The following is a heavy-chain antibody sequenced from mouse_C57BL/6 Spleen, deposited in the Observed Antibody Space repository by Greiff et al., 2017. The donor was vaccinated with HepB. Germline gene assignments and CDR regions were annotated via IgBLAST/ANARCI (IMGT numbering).Heavy chain of an antibody. CDR1: GFTFSSYG. Sequence: EVRLVESGGDLVKPGGSLKLSCAASGFTFSSYGMSWVRQTPDKRLEWVATISSGGSYTYSPDSVKGRFTISRDNAKNTLYLQMISLKSEDTAMYYCARLFIATVYYFDYWGQGTTLTVSS. CDR3: ARLFIATVYYFDY. J-gene: IGHJ2*01. D-gene: IGHD1-1*01. CDR2: ISSGGSYT. V-gene: IGHV5-6*01.